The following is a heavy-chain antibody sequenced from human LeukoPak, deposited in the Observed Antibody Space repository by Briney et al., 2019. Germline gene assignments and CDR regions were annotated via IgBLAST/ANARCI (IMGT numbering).Heavy chain of an antibody. Sequence: ASVKVSCKASGYTFTSYGISWVRQAPGQGLEWMGWISAYNGNTNYAQKLQGRVTMTTDTSTSTAYMELRSLRSEDTAVYYCARALYSSSSENWFDPWGQGTLVTVSS. CDR1: GYTFTSYG. CDR3: ARALYSSSSENWFDP. J-gene: IGHJ5*02. V-gene: IGHV1-18*01. CDR2: ISAYNGNT. D-gene: IGHD6-6*01.